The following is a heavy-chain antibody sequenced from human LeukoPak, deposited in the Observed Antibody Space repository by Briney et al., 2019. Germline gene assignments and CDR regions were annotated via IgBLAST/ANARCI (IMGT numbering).Heavy chain of an antibody. CDR1: GFSFDDYA. Sequence: SGGSLRLSCAASGFSFDDYAMHWVRQAPGKGLEWVSLISGDGGRTFYADSVKGRFTISRDNSKNSLYLQMNSVRTEDSALYYCVKDIHGRGYPDYWGQGTLVTVSS. J-gene: IGHJ4*02. V-gene: IGHV3-43*02. CDR2: ISGDGGRT. CDR3: VKDIHGRGYPDY. D-gene: IGHD3-22*01.